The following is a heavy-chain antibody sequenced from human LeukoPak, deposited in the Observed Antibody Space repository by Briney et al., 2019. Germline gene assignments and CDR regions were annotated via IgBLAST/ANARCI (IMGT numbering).Heavy chain of an antibody. CDR2: INPNSGGT. CDR1: GYTFTGYY. CDR3: ARGVYENNWFDP. D-gene: IGHD3-3*01. J-gene: IGHJ5*02. Sequence: ASVKVSCXASGYTFTGYYMHWVRLARGQGLEWMGWINPNSGGTNYAQKFQGKVTMTRDTSISTAYMELSRLRSDDTAVYYCARGVYENNWFDPWGQGTLVTVSS. V-gene: IGHV1-2*02.